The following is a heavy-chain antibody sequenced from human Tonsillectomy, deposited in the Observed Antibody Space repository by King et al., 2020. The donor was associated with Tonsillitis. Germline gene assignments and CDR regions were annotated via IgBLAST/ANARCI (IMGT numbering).Heavy chain of an antibody. J-gene: IGHJ4*02. CDR3: ARLEY. Sequence: VQLVESGGGVVQPGRSLRLSCATSRFTFTNHGMHWVRQAPGKGLEWVAALSSAGTNEYYADSVKGRFTISRDTSKNTLYLQMHSLRAEDTAVYYCARLEYWGRGTLVTVSS. V-gene: IGHV3-33*05. CDR1: RFTFTNHG. CDR2: LSSAGTNE.